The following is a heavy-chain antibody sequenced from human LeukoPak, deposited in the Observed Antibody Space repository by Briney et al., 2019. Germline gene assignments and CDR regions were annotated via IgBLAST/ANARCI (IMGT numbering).Heavy chain of an antibody. D-gene: IGHD3-10*01. J-gene: IGHJ4*02. Sequence: SGPTLVKPTQTLTLTCTFSGFSLSTYGVGVGWIRQPPGKALEWLALIYWNDDNRYSPSLKSRLTITKDTSKNQVVLRMTNMDPVDTATYYCAHSRDDMVRGYFDYWGQGTQVTVSS. CDR2: IYWNDDN. V-gene: IGHV2-5*01. CDR1: GFSLSTYGVG. CDR3: AHSRDDMVRGYFDY.